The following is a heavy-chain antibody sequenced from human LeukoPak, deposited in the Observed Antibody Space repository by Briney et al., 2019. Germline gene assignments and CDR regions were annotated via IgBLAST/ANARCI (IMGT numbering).Heavy chain of an antibody. V-gene: IGHV3-48*03. CDR3: ARVTSTAAGRGMDV. CDR2: ISSSGSTI. CDR1: GFTFSSYE. D-gene: IGHD6-13*01. J-gene: IGHJ6*04. Sequence: GGSLRLSCAASGFTFSSYEMNWVRQAPGKGLEWVSYISSSGSTIYYADSVKGRFTISRDNAKNSLYLQMNSLRAEDTAVYYCARVTSTAAGRGMDVWGKGTTVTVSS.